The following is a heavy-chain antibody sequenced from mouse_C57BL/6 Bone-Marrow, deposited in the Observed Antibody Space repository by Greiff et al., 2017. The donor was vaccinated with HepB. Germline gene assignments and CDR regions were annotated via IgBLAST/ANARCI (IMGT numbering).Heavy chain of an antibody. V-gene: IGHV5-17*01. CDR3: ARHGDYGDY. D-gene: IGHD2-4*01. CDR1: GFTFSDYG. J-gene: IGHJ2*01. Sequence: EVQLQESGGGLVKPGGSLKLSCAASGFTFSDYGMHWVRQAPEKGLEWVAYISSGSSTIYYADTVKGRFTISRDNAKNTLFLQMTSLRSEDTAMYYCARHGDYGDYWGQGTTLTVSS. CDR2: ISSGSSTI.